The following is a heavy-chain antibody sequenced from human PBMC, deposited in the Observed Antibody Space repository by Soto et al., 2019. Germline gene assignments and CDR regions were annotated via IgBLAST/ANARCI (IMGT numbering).Heavy chain of an antibody. V-gene: IGHV4-34*01. J-gene: IGHJ5*02. CDR1: GGSFSGYY. CDR3: ARGQSIAAAGTRWFDP. D-gene: IGHD6-13*01. CDR2: INHSGST. Sequence: PSETLSLTCAVYGGSFSGYYWSWIRQPPGKGLEWIGEINHSGSTNYIPSLKSRVTISVDTSKNQFSLKLSSVTAADTAVYYCARGQSIAAAGTRWFDPWGQGTLVTVSS.